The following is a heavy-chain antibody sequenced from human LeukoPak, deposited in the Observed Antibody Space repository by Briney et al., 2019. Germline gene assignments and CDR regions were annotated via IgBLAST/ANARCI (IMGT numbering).Heavy chain of an antibody. J-gene: IGHJ5*02. Sequence: NPSETLSLTCAVYGGSFSGYYWSWIRQPPGKGLEWIGEINHSGSTNYNPSLKSRVTISVDTSKNQFSLKLSSVTAADTAVYYCARGFIVVVPAATLSYRPGRGSNWFDPWGQGTLVTVSS. CDR2: INHSGST. D-gene: IGHD2-2*01. CDR1: GGSFSGYY. V-gene: IGHV4-34*01. CDR3: ARGFIVVVPAATLSYRPGRGSNWFDP.